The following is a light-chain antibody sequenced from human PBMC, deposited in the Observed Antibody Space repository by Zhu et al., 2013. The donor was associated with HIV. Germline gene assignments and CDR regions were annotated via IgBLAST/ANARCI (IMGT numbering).Light chain of an antibody. CDR3: QQYDDWPPKT. CDR2: GAS. V-gene: IGKV3-15*01. Sequence: EIVMTQSPAILSVSPGDRATLSCRASQNINSHLAWYQQKPGQAPRLLMYGASTRATGVPARFSGSGSGTDFTLTISSLQSEDFAVYFCQQYDDWPPKTFGQGTKVGI. J-gene: IGKJ1*01. CDR1: QNINSH.